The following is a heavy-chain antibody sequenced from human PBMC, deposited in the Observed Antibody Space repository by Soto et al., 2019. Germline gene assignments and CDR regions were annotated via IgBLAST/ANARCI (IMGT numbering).Heavy chain of an antibody. CDR1: GFTFSSCT. CDR2: VSGGGST. V-gene: IGHV3-21*01. J-gene: IGHJ4*02. D-gene: IGHD1-1*01. CDR3: AREVQPVVRREYDC. Sequence: EVQLVESGGGLVKPGGSLRLSCAVSGFTFSSCTMNWVRQAPGKGLEWVSSVSGGGSTYYADSVKGSFTISRDNAKNSLYLQMNNLRTEDTAVYYCAREVQPVVRREYDCWGQGTLVTVSS.